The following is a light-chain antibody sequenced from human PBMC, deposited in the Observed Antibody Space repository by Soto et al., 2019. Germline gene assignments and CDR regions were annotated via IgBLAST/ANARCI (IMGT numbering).Light chain of an antibody. Sequence: QAVVTQPPSASGSPGQSVTISCTGTSSDVGGYNYVSWYQQHPGKAPKLMIYEVSKRPSGVPDRFSGSKSSNTASLTVSGLQAEDEADYYCSSYAGSNNPVVFGGGTKLTVL. CDR3: SSYAGSNNPVV. J-gene: IGLJ2*01. V-gene: IGLV2-8*01. CDR2: EVS. CDR1: SSDVGGYNY.